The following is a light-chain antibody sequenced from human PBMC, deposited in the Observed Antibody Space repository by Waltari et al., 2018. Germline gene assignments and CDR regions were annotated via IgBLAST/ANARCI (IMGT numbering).Light chain of an antibody. CDR1: SLRRYY. Sequence: SSELTQDPTMSVALGQTVSITCQGDSLRRYYASWYQQRQGQAPLLILYGHNNRPSGVPDRFSGTTSGNTASLTITGAQAEDEADYYCLSRDTTSTRVFGGGTRLTV. CDR3: LSRDTTSTRV. CDR2: GHN. V-gene: IGLV3-19*01. J-gene: IGLJ3*02.